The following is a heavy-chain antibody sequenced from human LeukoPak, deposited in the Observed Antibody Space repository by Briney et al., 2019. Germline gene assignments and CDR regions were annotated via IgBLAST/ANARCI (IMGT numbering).Heavy chain of an antibody. CDR2: ISGSGDNT. Sequence: HPGGSLRLSCAASGFTFSSYAMTWVRQAPGKGLEWVSGISGSGDNTYYADSVKGRFTISRDNSMLYLQMNSLRAEDTAVYYCAKVGSMVRGVIDNWSDPWGQGTLVTVSS. V-gene: IGHV3-23*01. CDR3: AKVGSMVRGVIDNWSDP. D-gene: IGHD3-10*01. CDR1: GFTFSSYA. J-gene: IGHJ5*02.